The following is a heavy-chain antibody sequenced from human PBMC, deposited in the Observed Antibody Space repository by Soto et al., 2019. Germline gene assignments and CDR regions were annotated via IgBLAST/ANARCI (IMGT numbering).Heavy chain of an antibody. CDR2: IKQGGSEK. Sequence: PGGSLRLSCAASGFTFSSYWMSWVRQAPGKGLEWVANIKQGGSEKYYVDSVKGRFTISRDNAKNSLYLQMNSLRAEDTAVYYCARAKGTRNIVLMVYAPFYYYYGMDVWGQGTTVTVSS. V-gene: IGHV3-7*01. CDR3: ARAKGTRNIVLMVYAPFYYYYGMDV. D-gene: IGHD2-8*01. CDR1: GFTFSSYW. J-gene: IGHJ6*02.